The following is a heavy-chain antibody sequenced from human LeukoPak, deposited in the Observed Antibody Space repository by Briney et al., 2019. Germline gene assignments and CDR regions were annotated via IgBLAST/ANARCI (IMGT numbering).Heavy chain of an antibody. Sequence: GGSLRLSCAASGFTFSSYSMNWLRQAPGRGVEWASYISSSSSTIYYADSVKGRFTISRDNAKNSLYLQMNSLRAEDTAVYYCARDPRSNWYFDYWGQGTLVTVSS. CDR2: ISSSSSTI. CDR3: ARDPRSNWYFDY. CDR1: GFTFSSYS. V-gene: IGHV3-48*01. D-gene: IGHD1-20*01. J-gene: IGHJ4*02.